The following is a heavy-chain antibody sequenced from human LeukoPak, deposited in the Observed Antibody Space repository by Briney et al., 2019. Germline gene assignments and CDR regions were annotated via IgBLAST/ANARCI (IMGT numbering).Heavy chain of an antibody. V-gene: IGHV4-61*01. CDR2: IYYSGST. D-gene: IGHD3-22*01. Sequence: SETLSLTCAVSGGSVSSGSYYWSWIRQPPGKGLEWIGYIYYSGSTNYNPSLKSRVTISVDTSKNQFSLRLSSVTAADTAVYYCARHRYYYDSSGYYYQPWGQGTLVTVSS. CDR3: ARHRYYYDSSGYYYQP. J-gene: IGHJ5*02. CDR1: GGSVSSGSYY.